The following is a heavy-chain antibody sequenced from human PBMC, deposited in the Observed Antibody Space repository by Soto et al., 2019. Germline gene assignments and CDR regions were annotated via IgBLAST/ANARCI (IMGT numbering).Heavy chain of an antibody. Sequence: QLQLQESGPGLVKPSETLSLTCTVSGGSISSSSYYWGWIRQPPGKGLEWIGSIYYSGSTYYNPSLKSRVTISVDTSKNQFSLKLSSVTAADTAVYYCARHPRAQPYSNWGQGTLVTVSS. J-gene: IGHJ4*02. CDR2: IYYSGST. CDR3: ARHPRAQPYSN. CDR1: GGSISSSSYY. V-gene: IGHV4-39*01. D-gene: IGHD2-15*01.